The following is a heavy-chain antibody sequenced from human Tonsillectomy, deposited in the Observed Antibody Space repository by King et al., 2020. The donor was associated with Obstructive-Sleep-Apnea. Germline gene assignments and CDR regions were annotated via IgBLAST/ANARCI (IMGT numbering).Heavy chain of an antibody. CDR2: INTKTGKP. CDR3: VREYGGDCNSDFDY. V-gene: IGHV7-4-1*02. CDR1: GYNLTSYG. D-gene: IGHD2-21*02. Sequence: VQLVQSGSELKKPGASVKVACKASGYNLTSYGMNWVRQAPGQGPEWMGWINTKTGKPTYAQGFTGRFVFSLDTSISTANLHISSLKAEDTAVYYCVREYGGDCNSDFDYWGQGTLVTVSS. J-gene: IGHJ4*02.